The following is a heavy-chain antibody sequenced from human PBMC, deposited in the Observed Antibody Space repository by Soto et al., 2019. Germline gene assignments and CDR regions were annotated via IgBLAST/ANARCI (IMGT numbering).Heavy chain of an antibody. CDR3: APGSPYDY. CDR1: GYYFVSYW. Sequence: GESLKSSCQGSGYYFVSYWIAWVRQMPGKGLEWMGIIYPGDSETRYSPSFQGRVTISADKTTSTAYLQWSSLKASDTAMYFCAPGSPYDYRGQAPPVTLSS. J-gene: IGHJ4*02. CDR2: IYPGDSET. V-gene: IGHV5-51*01.